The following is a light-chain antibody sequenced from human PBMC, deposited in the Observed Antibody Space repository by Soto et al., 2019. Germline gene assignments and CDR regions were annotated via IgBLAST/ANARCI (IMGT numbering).Light chain of an antibody. V-gene: IGKV3-20*01. Sequence: EIVLTQSPGTLSLSPGERATLSCRASQSVSATYLAWYQQKPGQAPRLLIYGASTRATGIPDRFGGSGSGTVFTLTISRLEPEDFAVYYCRQYGRSPLTFGGGTKVDIK. J-gene: IGKJ4*01. CDR1: QSVSATY. CDR3: RQYGRSPLT. CDR2: GAS.